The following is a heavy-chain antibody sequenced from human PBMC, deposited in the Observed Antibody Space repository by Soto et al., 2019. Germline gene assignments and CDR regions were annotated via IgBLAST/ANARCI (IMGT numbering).Heavy chain of an antibody. D-gene: IGHD3-16*01. V-gene: IGHV3-48*02. CDR1: GLTFRSYS. J-gene: IGHJ4*02. CDR2: ISSTSSI. CDR3: ARGDLIPN. Sequence: GGSHRLSCTASGLTFRSYSMNWVRQAPGKGLEWISYISSTSSIYYADSVKGRFTISRDNAKSSLYLQMNSLRDEDTAIYYCARGDLIPNWGQGTLVTVSS.